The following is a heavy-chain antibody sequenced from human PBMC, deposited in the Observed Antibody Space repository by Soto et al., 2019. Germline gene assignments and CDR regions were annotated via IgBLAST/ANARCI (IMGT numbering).Heavy chain of an antibody. CDR1: GFDFNTYG. J-gene: IGHJ5*02. V-gene: IGHV3-30*18. Sequence: QVQLAQSGGGVVQPGRSLRLSCAASGFDFNTYGFHWVRQAPGKGLEWVAGISFDGGNQYYADSVKGRFTISRDKSNSTLYLQMSSLGAEDTATYFCAKDSSVTAAGSGGWFDPWGQGTLVIVSS. CDR2: ISFDGGNQ. CDR3: AKDSSVTAAGSGGWFDP. D-gene: IGHD6-13*01.